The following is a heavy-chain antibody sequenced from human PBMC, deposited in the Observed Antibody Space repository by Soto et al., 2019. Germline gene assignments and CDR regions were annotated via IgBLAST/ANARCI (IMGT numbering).Heavy chain of an antibody. D-gene: IGHD6-19*01. Sequence: GESLKISCKGSGYSFTSYWIGWVRQMPGKGLEWMGIIYPGDSDTRYSPSFQGRVTISADKPISTAYLQWSSLKASDTAMYYCASSIAVAGEAAFDIWGQGTMVTVSS. CDR2: IYPGDSDT. CDR3: ASSIAVAGEAAFDI. CDR1: GYSFTSYW. J-gene: IGHJ3*02. V-gene: IGHV5-51*04.